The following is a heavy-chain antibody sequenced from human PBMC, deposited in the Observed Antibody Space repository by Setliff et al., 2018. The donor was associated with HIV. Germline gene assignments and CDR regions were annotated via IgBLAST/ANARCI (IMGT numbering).Heavy chain of an antibody. CDR2: IYYSGST. J-gene: IGHJ4*02. V-gene: IGHV4-39*01. CDR1: GGSISSSSYY. D-gene: IGHD3-10*01. Sequence: SLTCNVSGGSISSSSYYWGWIRQPPGKGLEWIGSIYYSGSTYYNPPLKSRVTISVDTSKNQFSLKLSSVTAADTAVYYCAISYYYGSGIPGYYFDYWGQGTLVTVSS. CDR3: AISYYYGSGIPGYYFDY.